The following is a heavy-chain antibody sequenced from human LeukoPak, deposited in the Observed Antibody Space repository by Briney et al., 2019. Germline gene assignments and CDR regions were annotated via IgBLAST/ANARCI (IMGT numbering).Heavy chain of an antibody. CDR1: GGSISSYY. CDR2: IYYSGST. J-gene: IGHJ4*02. CDR3: ARGNRGSYWYFDY. Sequence: SETLSLTCTVSGGSISSYYWSWIRQPPGKGLEWIGYIYYSGSTNYNPSLKSRVTISVDTSKNQFSLKLSSVTAADTAVYYCARGNRGSYWYFDYWGQGTLVTVSS. D-gene: IGHD1-26*01. V-gene: IGHV4-59*01.